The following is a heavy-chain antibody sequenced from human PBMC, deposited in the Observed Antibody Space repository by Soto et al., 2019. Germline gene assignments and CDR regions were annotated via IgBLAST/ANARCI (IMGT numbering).Heavy chain of an antibody. CDR3: AIGYSYGLLEN. J-gene: IGHJ4*02. D-gene: IGHD5-18*01. CDR2: VIPVLDIS. V-gene: IGHV1-69*02. CDR1: GGTFDSYT. Sequence: QVQLVQSGAEVKMPGSSVTLSCKASGGTFDSYTIYWVRQAPGQGLEWMGRVIPVLDISNYAQKFQGRVTISADKSTGTAYMDLRSLRSEDTAMFYCAIGYSYGLLENWGQGTLVTVSS.